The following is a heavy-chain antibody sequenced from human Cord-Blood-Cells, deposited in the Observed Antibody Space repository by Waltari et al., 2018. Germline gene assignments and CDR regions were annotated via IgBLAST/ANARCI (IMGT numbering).Heavy chain of an antibody. Sequence: QITLKESGPTLLTPTQTLTLTCTFSGFSLSTSGVAVCWIPQPPGKALEWLALIYWNDDKRYSPSLKSRLTITKDTSKNQVVLTMTNMDPVDTTTYYCAHIHKLGALLDYWGQGTLVTVSS. J-gene: IGHJ4*02. CDR2: IYWNDDK. D-gene: IGHD7-27*01. CDR1: GFSLSTSGVA. CDR3: AHIHKLGALLDY. V-gene: IGHV2-5*01.